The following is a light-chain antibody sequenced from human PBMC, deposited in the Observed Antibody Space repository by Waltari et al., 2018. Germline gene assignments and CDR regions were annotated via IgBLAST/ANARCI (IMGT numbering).Light chain of an antibody. J-gene: IGLJ3*02. V-gene: IGLV2-11*01. Sequence: QSVLTQPRSVSGSPGQSVAISCTGTSSDVGAYDYVSWYQQYPGKAPKVMIYGVYKRPSGVPGRFSGSKSDNTASLTISGLQAEDEADYYCCSYANAKWVFGGGTRLTVL. CDR2: GVY. CDR3: CSYANAKWV. CDR1: SSDVGAYDY.